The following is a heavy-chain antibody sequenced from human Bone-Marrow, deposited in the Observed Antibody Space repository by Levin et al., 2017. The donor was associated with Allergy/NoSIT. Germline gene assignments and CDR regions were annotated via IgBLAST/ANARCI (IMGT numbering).Heavy chain of an antibody. V-gene: IGHV3-30*04. CDR3: AKSYDSRDYYYYMDV. Sequence: GGSLRLSCAASGFRFSGYALHWVRQAPGKGLEWVAVISFDGKKRYYAESVKGRFTISRDNSKNTLFLQVNSLRPEDTALYFCAKSYDSRDYYYYMDVWGKGTTVTVSS. D-gene: IGHD3-9*01. CDR2: ISFDGKKR. CDR1: GFRFSGYA. J-gene: IGHJ6*03.